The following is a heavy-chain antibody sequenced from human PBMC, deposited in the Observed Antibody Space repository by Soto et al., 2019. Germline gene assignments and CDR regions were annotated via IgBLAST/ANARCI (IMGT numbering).Heavy chain of an antibody. J-gene: IGHJ4*02. CDR1: GFTFRNYD. CDR2: LSGSGGGT. CDR3: AKDLGQARPTSDY. Sequence: GGSLRLSCAASGFTFRNYDLHWVRQAPGKGLEWVSFLSGSGGGTYYADSVKGRFTISRDNSKNTLYLQMNSLRAEDTAVYYCAKDLGQARPTSDYWGQGTLVTVSS. V-gene: IGHV3-23*01. D-gene: IGHD6-6*01.